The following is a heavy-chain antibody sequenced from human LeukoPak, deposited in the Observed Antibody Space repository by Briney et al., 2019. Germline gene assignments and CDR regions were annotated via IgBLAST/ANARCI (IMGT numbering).Heavy chain of an antibody. Sequence: GGSLRLSCGASGFTFSSYSMNWVRQAPGKGLEWISSISSSSSYIYYADSVKGRFTISRDNAKNSLYLQMNSLRAEDTAVYYCARDHCSGGSCYNTYWGQGTMVTVSS. V-gene: IGHV3-21*01. CDR2: ISSSSSYI. CDR3: ARDHCSGGSCYNTY. J-gene: IGHJ4*02. CDR1: GFTFSSYS. D-gene: IGHD2-15*01.